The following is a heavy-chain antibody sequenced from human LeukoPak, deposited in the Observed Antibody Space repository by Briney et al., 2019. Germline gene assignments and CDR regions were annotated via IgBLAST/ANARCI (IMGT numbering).Heavy chain of an antibody. CDR1: GFTFDDYA. Sequence: GGSLRLSCAASGFTFDDYAMHWVRQAPGKGLEWVSLISGDGGSTYYADSVKGRFTISRDNSKNSLYLQMNSLRTEDTASYYCAKAHHNPYQLLYFGTWGQGTLVTVSS. CDR3: AKAHHNPYQLLYFGT. V-gene: IGHV3-43*02. D-gene: IGHD2-2*02. CDR2: ISGDGGST. J-gene: IGHJ5*02.